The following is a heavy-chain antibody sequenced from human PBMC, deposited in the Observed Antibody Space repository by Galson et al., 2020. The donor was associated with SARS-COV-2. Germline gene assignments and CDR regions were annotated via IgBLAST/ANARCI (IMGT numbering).Heavy chain of an antibody. Sequence: ETLSLPCTVPGAPISSASAYWSWIRQPAGKGVEWIGRIHTSGSTNHNPSLKSRVTISVDTSKNQFSLKLSSVTAADTAVYYCARETYYYDNSGYYNMHWGQGTLVTVSS. J-gene: IGHJ1*01. CDR1: GAPISSASAY. D-gene: IGHD3-22*01. CDR3: ARETYYYDNSGYYNMH. V-gene: IGHV4-61*02. CDR2: IHTSGST.